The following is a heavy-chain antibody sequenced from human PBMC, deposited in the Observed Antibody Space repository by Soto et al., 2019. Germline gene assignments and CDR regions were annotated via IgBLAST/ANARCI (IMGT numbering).Heavy chain of an antibody. J-gene: IGHJ6*02. Sequence: GGALGLSCAASGVTFSSYGMHWVRQALGKGLEWGAVVWYDGSTKYYADSVKGRFTISRDNSKNTLYLQMNSLRAEDTAVYYCARDYNSDTAMVTDGFNGYYYYDMDIWGQGTTVSVSS. CDR2: VWYDGSTK. CDR3: ARDYNSDTAMVTDGFNGYYYYDMDI. CDR1: GVTFSSYG. D-gene: IGHD5-18*01. V-gene: IGHV3-33*01.